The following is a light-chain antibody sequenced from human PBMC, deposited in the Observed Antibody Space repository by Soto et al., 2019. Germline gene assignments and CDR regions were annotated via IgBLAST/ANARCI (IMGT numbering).Light chain of an antibody. CDR1: QSINTW. CDR2: KAS. V-gene: IGKV1-5*03. CDR3: QQYNGYSRT. J-gene: IGKJ1*01. Sequence: DIQMTQSPSTLSASIGDRVTITSRASQSINTWLAWYQQKPGKAPNLLIYKASSLESGVPSRFSGSGSGTEFTLTISSLQPDDFATYYCQQYNGYSRTFGQGTKVEIK.